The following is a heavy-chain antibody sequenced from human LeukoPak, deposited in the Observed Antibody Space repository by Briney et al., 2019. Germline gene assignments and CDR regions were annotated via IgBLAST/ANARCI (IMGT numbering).Heavy chain of an antibody. CDR3: ARGKRAARPLYFDYYYMDV. CDR2: IYTSGST. J-gene: IGHJ6*03. D-gene: IGHD6-6*01. CDR1: GGSISSYY. V-gene: IGHV4-4*07. Sequence: KPSETLSLTCTVSGGSISSYYWSWIRQPAGKGLEWIGRIYTSGSTNYNPSLKSRVTMSVDTSKNQFSLKLSSVTAADTAVYYCARGKRAARPLYFDYYYMDVWGKGTTVTVSS.